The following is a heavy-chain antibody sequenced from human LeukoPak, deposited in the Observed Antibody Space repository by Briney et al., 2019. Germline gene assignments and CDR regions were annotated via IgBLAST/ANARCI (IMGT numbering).Heavy chain of an antibody. CDR1: GYTFTNYD. J-gene: IGHJ4*02. V-gene: IGHV1-18*01. CDR3: ARDTPRPVPRGFEY. CDR2: ISAYNGNT. Sequence: ASVKVSCKASGYTFTNYDVNWVRQAPGQGLEWMGWISAYNGNTKYAQKLQGRVTMTTDTSTSTAYMELRSLRSDDTAVYYCARDTPRPVPRGFEYWGQGTLVTVSS.